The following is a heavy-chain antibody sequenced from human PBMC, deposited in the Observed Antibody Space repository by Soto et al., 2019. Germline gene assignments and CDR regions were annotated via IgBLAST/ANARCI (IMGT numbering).Heavy chain of an antibody. J-gene: IGHJ5*02. D-gene: IGHD1-26*01. Sequence: EVQLVESGGGLVQPGGSLRLSCAASGFTFSSYSMNWVRQAPGKGVEWVSYISGSSSTIYYADSVKGRLTISRDNAKNSLYLQMNSLRDEDTAVYYCAREGGNLNWFDPWGQGTLVTVSS. CDR3: AREGGNLNWFDP. V-gene: IGHV3-48*02. CDR1: GFTFSSYS. CDR2: ISGSSSTI.